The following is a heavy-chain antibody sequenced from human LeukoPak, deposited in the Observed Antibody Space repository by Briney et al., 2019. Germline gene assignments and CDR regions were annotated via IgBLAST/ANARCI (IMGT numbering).Heavy chain of an antibody. CDR1: GYTFIKYY. V-gene: IGHV1-46*01. Sequence: ASVKVSCKASGYTFIKYYIHWVRQAPGQGLEWMGLIGPSEGNTNYAQKFQGRVTMARDTSTSTVYMELSSLRSDDTAVYYCARDIYDSSGYPDYWGQGTLVTVSS. CDR3: ARDIYDSSGYPDY. D-gene: IGHD3-22*01. CDR2: IGPSEGNT. J-gene: IGHJ4*02.